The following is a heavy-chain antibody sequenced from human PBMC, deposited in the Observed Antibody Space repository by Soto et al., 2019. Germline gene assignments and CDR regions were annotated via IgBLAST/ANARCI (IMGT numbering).Heavy chain of an antibody. D-gene: IGHD6-13*01. CDR2: INPLPTSGST. CDR1: GYIFTNYY. V-gene: IGHV1-46*01. CDR3: ARDLAAASY. J-gene: IGHJ4*02. Sequence: QVQLVQSGAEVKKPGASVKVSCKASGYIFTNYYIHWVRQAPGQGLEWMAIINPLPTSGSTNYAQKCQGRVTVTRDTSTSTVYLELSILRSDDTAVYYCARDLAAASYWGQGTLVTVSS.